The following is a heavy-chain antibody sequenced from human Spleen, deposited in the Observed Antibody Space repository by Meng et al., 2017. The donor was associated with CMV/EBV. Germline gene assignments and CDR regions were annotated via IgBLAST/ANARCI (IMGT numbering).Heavy chain of an antibody. J-gene: IGHJ6*02. CDR1: GFTFSSYE. D-gene: IGHD3-3*02. CDR3: ARDLAGNHGYYYYGMDV. CDR2: ISSSGSTI. V-gene: IGHV3-48*03. Sequence: GGSLRLSCAASGFTFSSYEMNWVRQAPGKGLEWVSYISSSGSTIYYADSVKGRFTISRDNAKNSLYLQMNSLRAEDTAVYYCARDLAGNHGYYYYGMDVWGQGTTVTVSS.